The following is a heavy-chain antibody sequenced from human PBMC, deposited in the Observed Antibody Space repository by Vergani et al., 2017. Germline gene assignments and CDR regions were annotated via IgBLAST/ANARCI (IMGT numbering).Heavy chain of an antibody. D-gene: IGHD1-1*01. CDR3: AKNGGAPDY. Sequence: EVQLLESGGGLVQPGGSLRLSCAASGFTFTIYAMTWVRQAPGKGLEWVSGISDNGGSTYYADSVRGRFTISRDNSKNTLYLQMNTLGVEDTAVDYCAKNGGAPDYWGQGALVTVSS. J-gene: IGHJ4*02. CDR2: ISDNGGST. V-gene: IGHV3-23*01. CDR1: GFTFTIYA.